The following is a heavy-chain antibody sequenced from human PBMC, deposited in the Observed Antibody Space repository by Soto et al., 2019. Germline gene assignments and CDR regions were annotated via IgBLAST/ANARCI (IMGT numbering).Heavy chain of an antibody. V-gene: IGHV1-69*06. CDR1: GGTFSSNA. J-gene: IGHJ6*02. D-gene: IGHD3-16*01. CDR3: ARGPHYDSVPRAGYYYGMDV. Sequence: QVPLAQSGAEVKKPGSSVKGSCKASGGTFSSNAISWVRQAPGQGLGWMGGLIPMFGTPNYAPKFQGRVTITADTSTSTAYMELSSLRSEDTAVYYCARGPHYDSVPRAGYYYGMDVWGQGTTVTVSS. CDR2: LIPMFGTP.